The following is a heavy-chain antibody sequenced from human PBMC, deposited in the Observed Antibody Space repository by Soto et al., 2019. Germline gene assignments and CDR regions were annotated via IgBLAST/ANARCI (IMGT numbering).Heavy chain of an antibody. D-gene: IGHD3-22*01. Sequence: GASVKVSCKASGYTFTSYGISWVRQAPGQGLEWMGWISAYNGNTNYAQKLQGRVTMTTDTSTSTAYMELRSLRSDDTAVYYCARVGYYYDTSGYSPVYNYYGMDVWGQGTTVTVSS. CDR2: ISAYNGNT. V-gene: IGHV1-18*01. CDR1: GYTFTSYG. CDR3: ARVGYYYDTSGYSPVYNYYGMDV. J-gene: IGHJ6*02.